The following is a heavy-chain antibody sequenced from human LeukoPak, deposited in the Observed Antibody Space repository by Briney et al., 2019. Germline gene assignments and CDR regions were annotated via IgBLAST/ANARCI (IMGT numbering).Heavy chain of an antibody. Sequence: SETLSLTCTVSGDSIRSDYWSWIRQPPGKGLEWIGRVYYTGSTNYNPSLKSRVTMSVDTSKNQFSLKLNSVTAADTAVYYCARDLRGDYGAFDIWGQGTMVTVSS. CDR2: VYYTGST. J-gene: IGHJ3*02. V-gene: IGHV4-59*01. CDR3: ARDLRGDYGAFDI. D-gene: IGHD4-17*01. CDR1: GDSIRSDY.